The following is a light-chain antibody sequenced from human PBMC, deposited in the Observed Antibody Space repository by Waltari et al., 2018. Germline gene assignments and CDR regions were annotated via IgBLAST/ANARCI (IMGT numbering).Light chain of an antibody. J-gene: IGLJ1*01. CDR2: DVS. V-gene: IGLV2-11*01. Sequence: QSALTQPRSVSGSPGQSVPISCTGTSSDVGGYNYVSWYQQHPGKAPKLMIYDVSKRPSGVPDRFSGSKSGNTASLTISGLQAEDEADYYCCSYAGSSYVFGTGTKVTVL. CDR3: CSYAGSSYV. CDR1: SSDVGGYNY.